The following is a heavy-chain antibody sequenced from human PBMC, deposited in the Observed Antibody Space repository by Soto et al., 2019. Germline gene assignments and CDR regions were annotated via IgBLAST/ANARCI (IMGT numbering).Heavy chain of an antibody. V-gene: IGHV1-69*01. Sequence: QVQLVQSGAEVKKPGSSVKVSCKASGGSFSSYAISWVRQAPGQGLEWMGGIIPIFGTANYAQKFQGRVTIPADESTSTAYIELSNLRYEDTAVYYCARGGWELLPPFDYWGQGTLVTVSS. J-gene: IGHJ4*02. CDR2: IIPIFGTA. CDR3: ARGGWELLPPFDY. CDR1: GGSFSSYA. D-gene: IGHD1-26*01.